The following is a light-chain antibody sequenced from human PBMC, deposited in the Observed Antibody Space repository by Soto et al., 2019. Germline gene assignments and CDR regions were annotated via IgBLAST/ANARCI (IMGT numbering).Light chain of an antibody. CDR2: DAS. V-gene: IGKV3-11*01. J-gene: IGKJ5*01. CDR3: QQRSSSIT. Sequence: EIVLTQSPATLSLSPGERGSLSCRASQSVSNYLAWYQQKPGQAPRLLIYDASNRATGIPARFSGSGSGTDFTLTVTSLEPEDFAVYYCQQRSSSITFGQGTRLEIK. CDR1: QSVSNY.